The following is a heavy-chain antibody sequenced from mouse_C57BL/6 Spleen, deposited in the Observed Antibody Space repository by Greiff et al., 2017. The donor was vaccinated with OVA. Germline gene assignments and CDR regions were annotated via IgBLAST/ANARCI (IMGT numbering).Heavy chain of an antibody. Sequence: EVKLMESGGDLVKPGGSLKLSCAASGFTFSSYGMSWVRQTPDKRLEWVATISSGGSYTYYPDSVKGRFTISRDNAKNTLYLQMSSLKSEDTAMYYCARDTITTVMDYWGQGTSVTVSS. J-gene: IGHJ4*01. V-gene: IGHV5-6*01. CDR2: ISSGGSYT. CDR1: GFTFSSYG. CDR3: ARDTITTVMDY. D-gene: IGHD1-1*01.